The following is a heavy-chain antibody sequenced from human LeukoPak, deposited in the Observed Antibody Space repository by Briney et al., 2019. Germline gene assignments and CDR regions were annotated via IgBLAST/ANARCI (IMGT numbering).Heavy chain of an antibody. V-gene: IGHV3-53*01. J-gene: IGHJ4*02. CDR2: LYSSGST. Sequence: GGSLRLSFAASGFTVITNYMSWVRQAPGKGLEWVSVLYSSGSTYYADSVRGRFTISRDSSKNTLYLQVNSLRADDTAVYYCARPYDYVWGPFVYWRQGPLVTVSS. CDR1: GFTVITNY. D-gene: IGHD3-16*01. CDR3: ARPYDYVWGPFVY.